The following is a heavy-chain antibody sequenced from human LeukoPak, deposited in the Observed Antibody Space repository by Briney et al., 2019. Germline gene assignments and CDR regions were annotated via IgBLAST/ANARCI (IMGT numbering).Heavy chain of an antibody. CDR1: GYTLTELS. V-gene: IGHV1-24*01. CDR3: ASRGYCSGGSCYHYY. Sequence: GASVKVSCKVSGYTLTELSMHWVRQAPGKGLEWMGGFDPEDGETIYAQKFQGRVTMTEDTSTDTAYMELSSLRSEDTAVYYCASRGYCSGGSCYHYYWGQGTLVIVSS. D-gene: IGHD2-15*01. CDR2: FDPEDGET. J-gene: IGHJ4*02.